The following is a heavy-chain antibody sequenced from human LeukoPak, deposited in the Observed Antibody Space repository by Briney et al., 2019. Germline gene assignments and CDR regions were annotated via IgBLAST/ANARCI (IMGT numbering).Heavy chain of an antibody. CDR2: INQDGSEK. Sequence: GGSLRDSCAGTGFTYSCYWLNWVGQARGKGVEGVANINQDGSEKYYVDSVKGRFTISRDNGKNSLYLQLNGLRAEDTAVYYCAREGRGEYFDYWGQGTLVTVSS. CDR1: GFTYSCYW. CDR3: AREGRGEYFDY. D-gene: IGHD3-10*01. V-gene: IGHV3-7*01. J-gene: IGHJ4*02.